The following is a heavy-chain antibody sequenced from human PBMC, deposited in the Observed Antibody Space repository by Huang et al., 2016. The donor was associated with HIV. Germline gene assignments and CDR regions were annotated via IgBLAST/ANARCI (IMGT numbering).Heavy chain of an antibody. D-gene: IGHD3-3*01. V-gene: IGHV4-34*01. J-gene: IGHJ4*02. CDR3: ARPKMTAIPSDSSWSFFDF. CDR1: GDSFSDYF. Sequence: QVRLEQWGPNLLKPSDTLSLKCAIYGDSFSDYFWTWIRQSPVKGLEWFGEVKHRGSVTPNPSLRSRVSMSVDPSKNQIYLNLTSGSAADSAVYFCARPKMTAIPSDSSWSFFDFWGRGTPVTVSS. CDR2: VKHRGSV.